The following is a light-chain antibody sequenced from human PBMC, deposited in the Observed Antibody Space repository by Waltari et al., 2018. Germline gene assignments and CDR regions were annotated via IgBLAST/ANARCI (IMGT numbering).Light chain of an antibody. V-gene: IGKV1-5*03. Sequence: DIQISQSPCTLSALVGDRVTITCRASQSISYWLAWYQQKPGKAPKLLIYKASSLESGAPSRFSGSGSGTEFTLTISSLQPDDFATYYCQHYNDYPISFGQGTRLEIK. J-gene: IGKJ5*01. CDR1: QSISYW. CDR2: KAS. CDR3: QHYNDYPIS.